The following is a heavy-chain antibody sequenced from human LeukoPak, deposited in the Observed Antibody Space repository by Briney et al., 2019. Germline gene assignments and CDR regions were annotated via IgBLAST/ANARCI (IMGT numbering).Heavy chain of an antibody. Sequence: GGSLRLSCAASGFTFSDYAMHWDRQAPGKGLEWVAVISKDGSDKYYPGSVRGRFTISRDNSKNTIYLQMNSLRAEDTAVYYCARDREPGTSASRFDYWGQGTLVTVSS. CDR3: ARDREPGTSASRFDY. CDR2: ISKDGSDK. J-gene: IGHJ4*02. D-gene: IGHD2-8*02. CDR1: GFTFSDYA. V-gene: IGHV3-30-3*01.